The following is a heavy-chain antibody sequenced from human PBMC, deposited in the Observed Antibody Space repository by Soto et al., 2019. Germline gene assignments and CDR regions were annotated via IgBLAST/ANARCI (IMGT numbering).Heavy chain of an antibody. CDR1: GYTLTELS. D-gene: IGHD3-22*01. Sequence: SCKVSGYTLTELSMHWVRQAPGEGLEWMGGFDPEDGETIYAQKFQGRVTMTEDTSTDTAYMELSSLRSEDTAVYYCATVVVPAAGFDPWGQGTLVTVSS. V-gene: IGHV1-24*01. CDR2: FDPEDGET. CDR3: ATVVVPAAGFDP. J-gene: IGHJ5*02.